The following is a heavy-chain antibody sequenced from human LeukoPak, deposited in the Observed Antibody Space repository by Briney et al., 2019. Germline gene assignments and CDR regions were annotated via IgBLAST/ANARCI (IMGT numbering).Heavy chain of an antibody. V-gene: IGHV3-7*01. CDR2: IKQDGSEK. Sequence: GGSLRLSCAASGFTFSTYWMSWVRQAPGKGLEWVANIKQDGSEKYYVGSVKGRFTISRDNAENSLYLQMNSLRAEDTAVYYCARDRPGIAAADIDYWGQGTLVTVSS. CDR1: GFTFSTYW. J-gene: IGHJ4*02. CDR3: ARDRPGIAAADIDY. D-gene: IGHD6-13*01.